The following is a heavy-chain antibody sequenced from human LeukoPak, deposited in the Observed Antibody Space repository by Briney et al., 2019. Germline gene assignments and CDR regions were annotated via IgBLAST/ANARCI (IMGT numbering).Heavy chain of an antibody. Sequence: SETLSLTCTVSGGSISSGSYYWSWIRQPAGKGLEWIGRIYTSGSTNYNPSLKSRVTISVDTSKNQFSLKLSSVTAADTAVYYCASGMVYARDWGQGTLVTVSS. J-gene: IGHJ4*02. CDR2: IYTSGST. V-gene: IGHV4-61*02. CDR3: ASGMVYARD. D-gene: IGHD2-8*01. CDR1: GGSISSGSYY.